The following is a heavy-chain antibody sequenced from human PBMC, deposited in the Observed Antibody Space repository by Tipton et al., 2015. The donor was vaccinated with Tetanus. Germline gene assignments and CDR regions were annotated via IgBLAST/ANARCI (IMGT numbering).Heavy chain of an antibody. V-gene: IGHV5-51*01. D-gene: IGHD3-3*01. Sequence: VQLVQSGAEVKKPGESLKISCEASGYSFSSYYIAWVRQMPGRGLEWIGFIHPGDCDTSYSPSFQGRVPISADTSINTAYLQWTSLTDSDTAVYYCARRRSNTNLFFWFGPWGQGSPVIVSS. J-gene: IGHJ5*02. CDR2: IHPGDCDT. CDR3: ARRRSNTNLFFWFGP. CDR1: GYSFSSYY.